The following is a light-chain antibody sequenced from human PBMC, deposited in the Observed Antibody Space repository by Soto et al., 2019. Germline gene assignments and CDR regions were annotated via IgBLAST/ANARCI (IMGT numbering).Light chain of an antibody. J-gene: IGLJ2*01. CDR3: CSYAGSSRV. V-gene: IGLV2-23*02. CDR2: EVR. CDR1: MRDVGAYNL. Sequence: QSALTQPASVSGSPGQSITISCAGTMRDVGAYNLVSWYQQHPGRAPQLIIYEVRNRPSGISFRFSGSKSGNTASLTISGLQAEDEAHYYCCSYAGSSRVFGGGTKLTVL.